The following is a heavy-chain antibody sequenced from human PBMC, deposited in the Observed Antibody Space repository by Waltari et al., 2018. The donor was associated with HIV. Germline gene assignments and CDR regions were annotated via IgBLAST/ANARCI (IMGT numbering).Heavy chain of an antibody. J-gene: IGHJ4*02. D-gene: IGHD6-6*01. Sequence: QVQLQQWGAGLLKPSETLSLTCAVYGGSFSGYYWSWIRQPPGKGLEWIGEINHSGSTNYNPSRKSRVTISVDTSKNQFSLKLSSVTAADTAVYYCARGTNSSSSGHYFDYWGQGTLVTVSS. V-gene: IGHV4-34*01. CDR2: INHSGST. CDR3: ARGTNSSSSGHYFDY. CDR1: GGSFSGYY.